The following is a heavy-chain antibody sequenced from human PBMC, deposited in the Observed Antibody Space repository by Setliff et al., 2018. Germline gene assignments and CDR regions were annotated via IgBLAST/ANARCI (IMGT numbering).Heavy chain of an antibody. CDR3: TRASMGGGSYWWDY. V-gene: IGHV3-48*04. CDR1: GFTFSSYS. Sequence: PGGSLRLSCAASGFTFSSYSMNWVRQAPGKGLEWVSYISSSSSTIYYADSVKGRFTISRDNAKSSLSLQMDSLRVEDTAVYYCTRASMGGGSYWWDYWGQGTLVTVSS. D-gene: IGHD2-8*02. CDR2: ISSSSSTI. J-gene: IGHJ4*02.